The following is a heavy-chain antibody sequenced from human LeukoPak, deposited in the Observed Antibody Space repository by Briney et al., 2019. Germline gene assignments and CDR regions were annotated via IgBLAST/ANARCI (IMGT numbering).Heavy chain of an antibody. V-gene: IGHV3-30*18. CDR2: ISYDGSNK. CDR1: GFTFSSYG. Sequence: PGGSLRLSCAASGFTFSSYGMHWVRQAPGKGLEWVAVISYDGSNKYYADSVKGRFTISRDNSKNTLYLQMNSLRAEDTAVYYCAKVKDYYGSGSYSHFDYWGQGTLVTVSS. CDR3: AKVKDYYGSGSYSHFDY. J-gene: IGHJ4*02. D-gene: IGHD3-10*01.